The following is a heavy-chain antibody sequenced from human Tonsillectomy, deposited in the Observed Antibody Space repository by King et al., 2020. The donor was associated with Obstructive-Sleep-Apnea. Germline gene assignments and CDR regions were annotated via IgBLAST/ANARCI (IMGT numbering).Heavy chain of an antibody. J-gene: IGHJ4*02. CDR3: ARDGYNFNYFDY. Sequence: QLQESGPGLVRPSETLSLTCTVSGGSLSSYYWSWIRQSPGEGLEWIGFIYYSGGTNYNPSLKSRVTISLSTSRNQFFLEVRSVTSADTAFYYCARDGYNFNYFDYWGQGTLVTVSS. CDR1: GGSLSSYY. V-gene: IGHV4-59*01. D-gene: IGHD5-24*01. CDR2: IYYSGGT.